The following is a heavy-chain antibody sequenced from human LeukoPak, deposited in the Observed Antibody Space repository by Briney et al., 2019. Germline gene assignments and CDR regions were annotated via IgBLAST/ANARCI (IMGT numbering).Heavy chain of an antibody. CDR3: AREGLTGSTNWFDS. CDR1: GFTFSSYG. J-gene: IGHJ5*01. Sequence: GGSLRLSCVVSGFTFSSYGMHWVRQAPGKGLEWVAVIWDDGGTKYYSDSVKGRFTISRDNSKSTLYLEMNSLRVEDTAVYYCAREGLTGSTNWFDSWGQGTLATVSS. D-gene: IGHD1-7*01. V-gene: IGHV3-33*01. CDR2: IWDDGGTK.